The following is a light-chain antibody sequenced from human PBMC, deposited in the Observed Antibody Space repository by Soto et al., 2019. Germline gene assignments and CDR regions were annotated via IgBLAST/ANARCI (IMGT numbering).Light chain of an antibody. Sequence: EIVLTQSPGTLSLSPGERATLSCRASQGVSSGYLAWYQQHPGQAPRLLIYGASSRATGIPDRFSGSGSGTEFTLTISSLQSEDCAIYYCQQYHTWPITFGGGTKVDIK. CDR1: QGVSSGY. CDR2: GAS. CDR3: QQYHTWPIT. J-gene: IGKJ4*01. V-gene: IGKV3-20*01.